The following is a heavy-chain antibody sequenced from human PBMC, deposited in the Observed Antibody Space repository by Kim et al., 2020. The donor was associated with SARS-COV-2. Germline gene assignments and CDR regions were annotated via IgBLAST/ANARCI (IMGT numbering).Heavy chain of an antibody. CDR1: GGSISSSNW. Sequence: SETLSLTCAVSGGSISSSNWCCWFLRPPARGLVWRGGIYYSGSTHYYPSLHRRGTVSVEESKKQYSLQLGTFAAAATAADYFAGFSSQAGVGAIVAFGI. V-gene: IGHV4-4*02. D-gene: IGHD1-26*01. CDR3: AGFSSQAGVGAIVAFGI. CDR2: IYYSGST. J-gene: IGHJ3*02.